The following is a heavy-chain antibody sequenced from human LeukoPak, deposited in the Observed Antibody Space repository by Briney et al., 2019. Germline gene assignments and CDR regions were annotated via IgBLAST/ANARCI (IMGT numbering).Heavy chain of an antibody. Sequence: SETLSLTCTVSGGSISTTSYYWSWIRQPPGKGLEWIGEINHSGSTNYNPSLKSRVTISVDTSKNQFSLKLSSVTAADTAVYYCAREAFSSWYFDYWGQGTLVTVSS. D-gene: IGHD6-13*01. CDR1: GGSISTTSYY. V-gene: IGHV4-39*07. CDR2: INHSGST. J-gene: IGHJ4*02. CDR3: AREAFSSWYFDY.